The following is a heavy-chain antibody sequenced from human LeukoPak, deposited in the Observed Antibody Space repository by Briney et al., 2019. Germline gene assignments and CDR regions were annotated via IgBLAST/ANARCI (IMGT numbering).Heavy chain of an antibody. CDR3: VQTIGWPGFDY. Sequence: PSETLSLTCTTSGVSISRFYWSWVRQRPGKGLEWIGNIYSGVPTYFNPSLKSRVIISVDTSKNQFSLNLTSVTAADTAMYYCVQTIGWPGFDYWGQGILVTVSS. D-gene: IGHD6-19*01. CDR1: GVSISRFY. V-gene: IGHV4-4*09. CDR2: IYSGVPT. J-gene: IGHJ4*02.